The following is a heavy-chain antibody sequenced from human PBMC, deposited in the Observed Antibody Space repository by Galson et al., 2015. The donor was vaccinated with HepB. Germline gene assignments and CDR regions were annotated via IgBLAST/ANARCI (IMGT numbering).Heavy chain of an antibody. CDR2: ISHSGNT. Sequence: ETLSITYAVYGGSFSDYSWNWIRKPPGKGLEWGGEISHSGNTNYNPSLKSRVSISVDTSKNQFSLNLNSVTAADTAVYYCARRARGKSLYQLARRQYYYYDIDVWGKGTTVTVSS. CDR3: ARRARGKSLYQLARRQYYYYDIDV. D-gene: IGHD2-2*01. J-gene: IGHJ6*03. V-gene: IGHV4-34*01. CDR1: GGSFSDYS.